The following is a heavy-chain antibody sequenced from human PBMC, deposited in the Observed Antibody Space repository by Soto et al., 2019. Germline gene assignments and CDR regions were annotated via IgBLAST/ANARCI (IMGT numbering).Heavy chain of an antibody. J-gene: IGHJ4*02. D-gene: IGHD2-21*02. CDR1: WLSVSSNY. CDR2: VYSGGSR. CDR3: AREAGGDYSSSRKYYFDY. Sequence: PVGSLRLSCAASWLSVSSNYIYWVRQAPGKGLEWVSVVYSGGSRYYADSVKGRFTISRDNSKNTLYLQMNSLRAEDTAVYYCAREAGGDYSSSRKYYFDYWGQGTLVTVSS. V-gene: IGHV3-53*01.